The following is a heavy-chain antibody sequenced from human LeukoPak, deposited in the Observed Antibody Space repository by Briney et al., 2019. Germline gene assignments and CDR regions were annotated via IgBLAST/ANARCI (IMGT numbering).Heavy chain of an antibody. V-gene: IGHV4-34*01. J-gene: IGHJ4*02. CDR1: GGSFSGYY. CDR3: ARGPGYSSS. D-gene: IGHD6-6*01. Sequence: SETLSLTCAVYGGSFSGYYWSWIRQPPGKGLEWIGEINHSGSTNYNPSLKSRVTISVDTSKNQYSLKLSSVPAADTAVYYCARGPGYSSSWGQGTLVTVSS. CDR2: INHSGST.